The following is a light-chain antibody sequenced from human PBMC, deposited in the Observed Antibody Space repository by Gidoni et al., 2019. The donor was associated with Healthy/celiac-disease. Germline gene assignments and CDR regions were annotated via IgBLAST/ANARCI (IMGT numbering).Light chain of an antibody. J-gene: IGKJ3*01. Sequence: EIVLTQSPATLSLSPGERATLSCRASQSVSSYLAWYQQKPGQAPRLLIYDASNRATGIPARFSGSGSGTDFTLTISSLEPEDFPVYYCQQRSNWPPTFGPXTKVDIK. CDR1: QSVSSY. CDR2: DAS. V-gene: IGKV3-11*01. CDR3: QQRSNWPPT.